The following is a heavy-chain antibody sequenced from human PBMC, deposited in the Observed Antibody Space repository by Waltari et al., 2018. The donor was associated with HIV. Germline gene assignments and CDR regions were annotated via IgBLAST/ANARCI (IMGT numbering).Heavy chain of an antibody. CDR3: EKTDRALYYDFWSGYGMDV. D-gene: IGHD3-3*01. Sequence: EVQLVESGGVVVQPGGSLRLSCAASGFTLDDYAMHWVRQAPGKGLEWVSLISWDGGSTYYADSVKCLFTISRDNSKNCLYLQMNSLRAEDTALYYCEKTDRALYYDFWSGYGMDVWGQGTTVTVSS. J-gene: IGHJ6*02. CDR1: GFTLDDYA. V-gene: IGHV3-43D*03. CDR2: ISWDGGST.